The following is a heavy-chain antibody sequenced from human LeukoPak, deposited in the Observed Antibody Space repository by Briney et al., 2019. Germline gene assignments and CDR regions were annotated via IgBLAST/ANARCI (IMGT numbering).Heavy chain of an antibody. J-gene: IGHJ4*02. V-gene: IGHV3-7*01. D-gene: IGHD3-16*01. CDR1: GFSISNYW. CDR2: IKDDGSDK. Sequence: GGSLRLSCAASGFSISNYWMSWVRQAPGKGLEWVANIKDDGSDKYYVDSVKGRFTISRDNAKNSLYLQMNSLRVEDTAVYYCARDQSSRPLGYWGQGTLVTVAS. CDR3: ARDQSSRPLGY.